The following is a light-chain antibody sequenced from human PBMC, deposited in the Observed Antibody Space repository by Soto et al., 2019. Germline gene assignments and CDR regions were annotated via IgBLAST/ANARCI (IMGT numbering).Light chain of an antibody. CDR2: EVS. CDR1: GSDVGGYDY. J-gene: IGLJ1*01. CDR3: SSYTSSSTLD. Sequence: QSVLTQPASVSGSPGQSITISCTGTGSDVGGYDYVSWYQQHPGKAPKLMIYEVSNRPSGVSNRFSGSKSGNTASLTISGLQADDEADYYCSSYTSSSTLDFGTGTKLTVL. V-gene: IGLV2-14*01.